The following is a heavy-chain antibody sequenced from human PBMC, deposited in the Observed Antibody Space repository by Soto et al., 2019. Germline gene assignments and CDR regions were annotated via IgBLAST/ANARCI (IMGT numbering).Heavy chain of an antibody. V-gene: IGHV3-72*01. CDR3: TRVKLCIRAGCYRALDV. J-gene: IGHJ6*04. Sequence: EVQLVESGGGLVQPGGSLRLSCAASGFTFSDHYMDWVRQAPGKGLEWVGRIKNKANSYTTEYAASVKGRFTISRDDSRNSLYLKMISLRTEDTAVYYCTRVKLCIRAGCYRALDVWGKGTTVTVSS. D-gene: IGHD2-2*01. CDR1: GFTFSDHY. CDR2: IKNKANSYTT.